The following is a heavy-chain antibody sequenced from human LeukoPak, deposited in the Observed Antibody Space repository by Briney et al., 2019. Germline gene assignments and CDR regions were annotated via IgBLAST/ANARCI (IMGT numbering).Heavy chain of an antibody. CDR3: ARGRATKPYYYYYYVDV. J-gene: IGHJ6*03. CDR1: GFTFSSYA. CDR2: ISDDGSNR. D-gene: IGHD5-12*01. Sequence: GGSLRPSCAASGFTFSSYAMHWARQAPGKGLEWVAVISDDGSNRHYADSVKGRFTISRDNSQNTLYLQMNSLRAENTAVYYCARGRATKPYYYYYYVDVWGKGTAVTVSS. V-gene: IGHV3-30*01.